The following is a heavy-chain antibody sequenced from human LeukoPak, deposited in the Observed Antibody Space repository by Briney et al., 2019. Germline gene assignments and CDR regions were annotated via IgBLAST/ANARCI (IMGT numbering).Heavy chain of an antibody. CDR2: INPGGST. CDR3: AREHCSGGDCTTFDY. V-gene: IGHV4-34*01. CDR1: GGSFSGYY. Sequence: SETLSLTCAVYGGSFSGYYWSWIRQSPGKGLEWIGEINPGGSTNYNPSLEGRVTISVDTSKNQFSLKVDSVTPADTAVYYCAREHCSGGDCTTFDYWGQGNLVTVSS. D-gene: IGHD2-15*01. J-gene: IGHJ4*02.